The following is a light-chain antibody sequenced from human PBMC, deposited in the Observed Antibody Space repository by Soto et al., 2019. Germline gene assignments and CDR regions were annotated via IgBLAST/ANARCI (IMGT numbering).Light chain of an antibody. CDR2: GVT. J-gene: IGLJ2*01. CDR1: SSDVGDYNY. Sequence: QSVLTQPASVSGSPGQSITISCTGTSSDVGDYNYVSWYLQHPGKAPKLIIYGVTNRPSGISNRFSGSKSGNTASLTISGLQAEDEADYYCSSYTGTNTLVFGGGTKVTVL. CDR3: SSYTGTNTLV. V-gene: IGLV2-14*01.